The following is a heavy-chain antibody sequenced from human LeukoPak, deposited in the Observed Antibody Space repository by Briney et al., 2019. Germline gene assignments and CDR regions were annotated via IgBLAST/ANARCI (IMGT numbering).Heavy chain of an antibody. J-gene: IGHJ4*02. V-gene: IGHV4-39*01. CDR3: ARPRGDLWSGYDY. D-gene: IGHD3-3*01. Sequence: SETLSLTCSVSGGSISRSSYYWTWIRQSPGRGLEWIGNTYYSGSTLYNPSLKSRVTISVDTSRNQFSLRLTSGTAADTAVYYCARPRGDLWSGYDYWGQGVLVTVSP. CDR2: TYYSGST. CDR1: GGSISRSSYY.